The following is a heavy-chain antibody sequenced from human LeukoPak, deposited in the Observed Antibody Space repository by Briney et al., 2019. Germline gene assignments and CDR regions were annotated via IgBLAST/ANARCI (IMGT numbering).Heavy chain of an antibody. CDR3: AREVYYGSGRYHSIDY. Sequence: SETLSLTCTVSGVSISSYYWSWIRQPPGKGLEWIGYIYYSGSTNYNPSLKSRVTISVDTSKNQFSLKLSSVTAADTAVYYCAREVYYGSGRYHSIDYWGQGTLVTVSS. J-gene: IGHJ4*02. CDR2: IYYSGST. V-gene: IGHV4-59*01. D-gene: IGHD3-10*01. CDR1: GVSISSYY.